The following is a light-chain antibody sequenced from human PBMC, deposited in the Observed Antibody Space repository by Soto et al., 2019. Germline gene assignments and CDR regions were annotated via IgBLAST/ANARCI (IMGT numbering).Light chain of an antibody. Sequence: QSVLTQPASVSGSPGQSITISCTGTSSDVGGYNYVSWYQQYPGKAPKLMIYEVTNRPSGVSNRFSGSKSGNTASLTISGLQAEDEADYYCSSYTSSTLGVLFGGGTKLTVL. J-gene: IGLJ2*01. CDR1: SSDVGGYNY. V-gene: IGLV2-14*01. CDR2: EVT. CDR3: SSYTSSTLGVL.